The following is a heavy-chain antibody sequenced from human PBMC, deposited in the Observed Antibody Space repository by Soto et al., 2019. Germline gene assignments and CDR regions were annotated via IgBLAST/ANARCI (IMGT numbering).Heavy chain of an antibody. CDR2: IYYSGST. CDR3: ARDNILGILYGGMDV. Sequence: PSETLSLTCTVSGGSISSGDYYWSWIRHPPGKGLEWIGYIYYSGSTYYNPSLKSRVTISVDTSKNQFSLKLSSVTAADTAVYYCARDNILGILYGGMDVWGQGTTVTVYS. J-gene: IGHJ6*02. CDR1: GGSISSGDYY. D-gene: IGHD3-3*01. V-gene: IGHV4-30-4*01.